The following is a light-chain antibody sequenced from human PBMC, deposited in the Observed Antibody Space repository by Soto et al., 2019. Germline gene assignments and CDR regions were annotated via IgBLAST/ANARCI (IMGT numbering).Light chain of an antibody. V-gene: IGKV3-11*01. CDR3: HQFATSRT. CDR1: QSVTNY. Sequence: EIFLTQSPDPLSLSPGERATLTCRASQSVTNYIAWYQQRPGQAPRLLIYDASNRATGVPARFSGSGSGTVFTLTISSLEPEYFAVYFCHQFATSRTFGQGTKVDIK. J-gene: IGKJ1*01. CDR2: DAS.